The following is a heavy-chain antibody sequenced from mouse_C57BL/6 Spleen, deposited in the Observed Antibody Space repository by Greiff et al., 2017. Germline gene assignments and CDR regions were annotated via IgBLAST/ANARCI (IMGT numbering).Heavy chain of an antibody. Sequence: QVQLQQSGAELARPGASVKLSCKASGYTFTSYGISWVKQRTGQGLEWIGEIYPRSGNTSYNEKFKGKATVTADKSSSTEYMELRSLTSEDSAVYFCARRYYGSSPFAYWGQGTLVTVSA. CDR2: IYPRSGNT. V-gene: IGHV1-81*01. J-gene: IGHJ3*01. CDR1: GYTFTSYG. D-gene: IGHD1-1*01. CDR3: ARRYYGSSPFAY.